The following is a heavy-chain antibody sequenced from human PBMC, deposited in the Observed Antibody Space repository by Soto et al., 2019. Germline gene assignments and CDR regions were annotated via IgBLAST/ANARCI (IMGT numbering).Heavy chain of an antibody. Sequence: PSETLSLTCAVYGGSFSGYYWSWIRQPPGKGLEWIGEINHSGSTNYNPSLKSRVTISVDTSKNQFSLKLSSVTAADTAVYYCARIAGYSSSWYLHYYYGMDVWGQGTTVTVSS. D-gene: IGHD6-13*01. V-gene: IGHV4-34*01. CDR2: INHSGST. J-gene: IGHJ6*02. CDR1: GGSFSGYY. CDR3: ARIAGYSSSWYLHYYYGMDV.